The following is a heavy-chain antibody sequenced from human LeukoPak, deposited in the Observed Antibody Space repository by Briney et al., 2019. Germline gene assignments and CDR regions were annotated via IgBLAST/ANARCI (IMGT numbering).Heavy chain of an antibody. Sequence: SETLSLTCTVSGGSISSGYYWGWIRQPPGKGLEWIGSIYHSGSTYYNPSLKSRVTISVDTSKNQFSLKLSSVTAADTAVYYCARAGYSYGYDWFDPWGQGTLVTVSS. CDR1: GGSISSGYY. J-gene: IGHJ5*02. CDR2: IYHSGST. CDR3: ARAGYSYGYDWFDP. D-gene: IGHD5-18*01. V-gene: IGHV4-38-2*02.